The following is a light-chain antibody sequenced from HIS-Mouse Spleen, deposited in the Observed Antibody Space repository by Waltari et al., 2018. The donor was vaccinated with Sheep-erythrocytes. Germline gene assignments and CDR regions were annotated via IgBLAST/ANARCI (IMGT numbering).Light chain of an antibody. CDR1: ALPKKY. Sequence: SYELTQPPSVSVSPGQTARITCSGAALPKKYAYWYQQKSGQGPVLVIYEDSKRPAGIAERFSGSSSGTMATLTISGAQVEDEADYYCYSTGSSGNQVFGGGTKLTVL. CDR2: EDS. V-gene: IGLV3-10*01. J-gene: IGLJ2*01. CDR3: YSTGSSGNQV.